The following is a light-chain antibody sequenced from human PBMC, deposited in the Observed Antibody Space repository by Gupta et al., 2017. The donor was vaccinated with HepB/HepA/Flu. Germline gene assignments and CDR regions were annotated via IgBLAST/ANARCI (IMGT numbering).Light chain of an antibody. Sequence: DIQITQSPSSLSASIGDRVTITCRASQSISNYLNWYQQKPGKAPNLLIYAASSLHSGVPTRFSGSGSGTVFTLIISSLQPEDVANYYCQQSYTPLSFGHGTKVDIK. CDR1: QSISNY. CDR3: QQSYTPLS. V-gene: IGKV1-39*01. CDR2: AAS. J-gene: IGKJ3*01.